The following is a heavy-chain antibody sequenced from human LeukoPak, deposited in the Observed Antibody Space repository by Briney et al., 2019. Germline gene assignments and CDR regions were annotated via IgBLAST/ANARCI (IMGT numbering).Heavy chain of an antibody. Sequence: GGSLRLSCAASGFTFSSYSMNWVRQAPGKGLEWVSSISSSSSYIYYADSVKGRFIISRDNAKNSLYLQMNSLRAEDTAVYYCARQILVYGMDVWGQGTTVTVSS. CDR3: ARQILVYGMDV. D-gene: IGHD1-26*01. CDR2: ISSSSSYI. V-gene: IGHV3-21*01. J-gene: IGHJ6*02. CDR1: GFTFSSYS.